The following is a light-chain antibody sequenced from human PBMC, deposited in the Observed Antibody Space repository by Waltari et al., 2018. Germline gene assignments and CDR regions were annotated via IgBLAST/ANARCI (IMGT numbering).Light chain of an antibody. J-gene: IGKJ1*01. V-gene: IGKV4-1*01. CDR2: WAS. CDR1: QHLLYIPDDDDMSNGEDY. CDR3: QQYYSTPWT. Sequence: DIVMTQSPESLAVSLGERATITCKSTQHLLYIPDDDDMSNGEDYLAWYQQKPGQAPRLLIYWASTRESGVPDRFIGSGSGTDFTLTITNLQAEDVAIYYCQQYYSTPWTFGQGTRVEI.